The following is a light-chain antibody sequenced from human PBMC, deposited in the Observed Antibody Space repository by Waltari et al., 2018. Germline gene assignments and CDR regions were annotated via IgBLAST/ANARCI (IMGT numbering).Light chain of an antibody. J-gene: IGKJ4*01. V-gene: IGKV3-11*01. Sequence: IVLTQSPATLSLSPGERAILSCRASQSVSGSLAWYQQKPGQAPRLLIFDASKRASCIPARFSGSVSGTDFTLTISGLESEDFAVYFCQQRTNWPGVTFGGGTKVEIK. CDR2: DAS. CDR3: QQRTNWPGVT. CDR1: QSVSGS.